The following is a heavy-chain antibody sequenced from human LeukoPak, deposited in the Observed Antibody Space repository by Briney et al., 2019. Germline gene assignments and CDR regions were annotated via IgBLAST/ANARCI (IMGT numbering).Heavy chain of an antibody. CDR2: ISSSSSYI. CDR3: ARVGRGYYDSSGYPDY. V-gene: IGHV3-21*01. CDR1: GFTFSSCS. Sequence: GGSLRLSCAASGFTFSSCSMNWVRQAPGKGLEWVSSISSSSSYIYYADSVKGRFTISRDNAKNSLYLQMNSLRAEDTAVYYCARVGRGYYDSSGYPDYWGQGTLVTVSS. D-gene: IGHD3-22*01. J-gene: IGHJ4*02.